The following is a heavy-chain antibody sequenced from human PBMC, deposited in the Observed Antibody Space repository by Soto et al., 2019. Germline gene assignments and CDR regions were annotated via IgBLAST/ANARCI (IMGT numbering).Heavy chain of an antibody. CDR2: INPNSGGT. D-gene: IGHD3-10*01. V-gene: IGHV1-2*02. CDR1: RDGNTGYS. Sequence: SSNDPRDGNTGYSMCSPLQAPGQGLEWMGWINPNSGGTNYAQKFQGRVTMTRDTSISTAYMELSRLRSDDTVVYYCARLYYYGSNWFDPWGQGTLVTVS. J-gene: IGHJ5*02. CDR3: ARLYYYGSNWFDP.